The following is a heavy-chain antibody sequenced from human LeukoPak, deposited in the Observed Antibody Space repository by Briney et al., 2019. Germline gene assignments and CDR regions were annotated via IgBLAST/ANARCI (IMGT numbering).Heavy chain of an antibody. D-gene: IGHD6-19*01. CDR3: ARHGLRMPGYSSGWPFDY. Sequence: WETLSLTCAVSGYSISSGYCWGWIRQPPGKGLEWIGSIYHSGSTYYNPSLKSRVTISVDTSKNQFSLKLSSVTAADTDVYYCARHGLRMPGYSSGWPFDYWGRGTLVTVSS. J-gene: IGHJ4*02. CDR2: IYHSGST. CDR1: GYSISSGYC. V-gene: IGHV4-38-2*01.